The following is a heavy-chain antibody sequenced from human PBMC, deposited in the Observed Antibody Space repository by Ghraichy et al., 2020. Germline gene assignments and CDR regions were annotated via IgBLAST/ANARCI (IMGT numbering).Heavy chain of an antibody. V-gene: IGHV4-59*01. CDR3: ARDRVGAGDFDY. D-gene: IGHD6-19*01. CDR1: GGSISSSY. J-gene: IGHJ4*02. CDR2: IFYTGST. Sequence: SETLSLTCTVSGGSISSSYWSWIRQPPGKGLEWVGYIFYTGSTNYNPSLKSRVTMSVDTSKNQFSLKLSSVTAADTAVYYCARDRVGAGDFDYWGQGTLVTVSS.